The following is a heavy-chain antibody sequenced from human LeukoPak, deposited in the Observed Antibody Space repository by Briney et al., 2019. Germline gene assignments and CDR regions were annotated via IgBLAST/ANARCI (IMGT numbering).Heavy chain of an antibody. J-gene: IGHJ3*02. D-gene: IGHD2-21*01. CDR2: IYHSGST. Sequence: PSETLSLTCAVSGYSISSGYYWGWIRQPPGKGLEWIGSIYHSGSTYYNPSLKSRVTISVDTSKNQFSLKPSSVTAADTAVYYCARHMVGSSAGSRRAFDIWGQGTMVTVSS. CDR1: GYSISSGYY. V-gene: IGHV4-38-2*01. CDR3: ARHMVGSSAGSRRAFDI.